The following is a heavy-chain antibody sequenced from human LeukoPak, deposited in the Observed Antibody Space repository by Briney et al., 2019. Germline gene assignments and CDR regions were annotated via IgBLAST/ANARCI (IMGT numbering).Heavy chain of an antibody. CDR3: ARGLLWFGELLVY. Sequence: ASVKVSCKASGYTFTSYDINWVRQATGQGLEWMGWVNPNSGNTGYAQKFQGRVTMTRNTSISTAYMELSSLRSEDTAVYYCARGLLWFGELLVYWGQGTLVTVSS. J-gene: IGHJ4*02. CDR2: VNPNSGNT. CDR1: GYTFTSYD. D-gene: IGHD3-10*01. V-gene: IGHV1-8*01.